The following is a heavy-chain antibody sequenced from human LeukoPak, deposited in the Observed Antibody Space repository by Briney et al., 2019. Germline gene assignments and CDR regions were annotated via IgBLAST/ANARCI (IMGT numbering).Heavy chain of an antibody. D-gene: IGHD4-23*01. V-gene: IGHV3-23*01. CDR3: ARDLRSKVVTPY. CDR1: GFRFSSYA. CDR2: ISGSGVST. J-gene: IGHJ4*02. Sequence: PGGSLRLSCAASGFRFSSYAMSWVRQAPGKGLEWVSAISGSGVSTYYADSVKGRFTVSRDNSKNTLYLQMNSLRAEDTAVYYCARDLRSKVVTPYWGQGTLVTVSS.